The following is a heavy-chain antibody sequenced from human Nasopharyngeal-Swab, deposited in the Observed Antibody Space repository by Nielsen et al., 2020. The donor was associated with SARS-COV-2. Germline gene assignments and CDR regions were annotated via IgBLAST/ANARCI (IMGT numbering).Heavy chain of an antibody. V-gene: IGHV3-9*01. CDR1: GFTFDDYA. CDR3: AKDGGSLFGVVVAASSGAFDI. J-gene: IGHJ3*02. CDR2: ISWNSGSI. Sequence: SLKISCAASGFTFDDYAMPWVRQAPGKGLEWVSGISWNSGSIGYADSVKGRFTISRDNAKNSLYLQMNSLRAEDTALYYCAKDGGSLFGVVVAASSGAFDIWGQGTMVTVSS. D-gene: IGHD2-15*01.